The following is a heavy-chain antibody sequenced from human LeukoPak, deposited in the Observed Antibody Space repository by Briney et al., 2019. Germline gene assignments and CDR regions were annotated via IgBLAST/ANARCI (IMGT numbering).Heavy chain of an antibody. V-gene: IGHV1-69*05. J-gene: IGHJ6*03. D-gene: IGHD3-3*01. Sequence: ASVKVSCKASGGTFSSYAISWVRQAPGQGLGWMGGIIPIFGTANYAQKFQGRVTITTDESTSTACMELSSLRSEDTAVYYCASFRYDFLTGPDYYYYYMDVWGKGTTVTVSS. CDR2: IIPIFGTA. CDR1: GGTFSSYA. CDR3: ASFRYDFLTGPDYYYYYMDV.